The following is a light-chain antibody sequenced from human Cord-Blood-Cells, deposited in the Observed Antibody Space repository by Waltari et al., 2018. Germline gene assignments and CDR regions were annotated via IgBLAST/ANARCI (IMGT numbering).Light chain of an antibody. CDR2: DVS. J-gene: IGLJ2*01. Sequence: QSALTQTASVSGSPGQSITISCTGTSSDVGGYNYVSWYQQHPGKAPKRMIYDVSNRPAGVSNRFSGSKSGNTGSRTIFGLQAEDEADYYCSSYTSSSTVVFGGGTKLTVL. CDR1: SSDVGGYNY. V-gene: IGLV2-14*01. CDR3: SSYTSSSTVV.